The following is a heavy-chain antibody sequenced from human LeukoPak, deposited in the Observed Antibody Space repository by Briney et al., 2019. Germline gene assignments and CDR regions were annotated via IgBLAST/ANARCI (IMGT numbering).Heavy chain of an antibody. V-gene: IGHV4-34*01. Sequence: PSETLSLTCAVYGGSFSGYYWSWIRQPPGKGLEWIGEINHSGSTNYNPSLKSRVTISVDTSKNQFSLKLSSVTAADTAVYYCARLSDSLIDYWGQGTLVTVSS. CDR2: INHSGST. J-gene: IGHJ4*02. D-gene: IGHD2-21*01. CDR3: ARLSDSLIDY. CDR1: GGSFSGYY.